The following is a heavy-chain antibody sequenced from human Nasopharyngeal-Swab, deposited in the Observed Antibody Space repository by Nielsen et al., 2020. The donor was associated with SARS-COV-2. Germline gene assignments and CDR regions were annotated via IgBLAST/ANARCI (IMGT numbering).Heavy chain of an antibody. CDR1: GYTFTDNF. CDR3: ARERGGSGTYSIDY. CDR2: IDPNSGGT. J-gene: IGHJ4*02. V-gene: IGHV1-2*02. Sequence: ASVKVSCKPSGYTFTDNFIHWVRQAPGQGLEWMGWIDPNSGGTNYVQKFQGRVTMTRDTSTSTAYMELSRLTSDDAAVYYCARERGGSGTYSIDYWGPGTLVIVSS. D-gene: IGHD3-10*01.